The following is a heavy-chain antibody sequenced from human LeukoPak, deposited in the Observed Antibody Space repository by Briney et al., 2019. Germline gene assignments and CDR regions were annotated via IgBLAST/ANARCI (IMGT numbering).Heavy chain of an antibody. J-gene: IGHJ4*02. CDR2: IWSDGSNK. D-gene: IGHD1-26*01. V-gene: IGHV3-33*01. CDR3: ARDRSYYFHY. CDR1: GFTFSDYN. Sequence: GGSLRLSCAASGFTFSDYNMHWVRQAPGKGLEWVAVIWSDGSNKYYADSMKGRFTISRDNSKNTLYLQVNSLRAEDTAVYYCARDRSYYFHYWGSGTLVTVSS.